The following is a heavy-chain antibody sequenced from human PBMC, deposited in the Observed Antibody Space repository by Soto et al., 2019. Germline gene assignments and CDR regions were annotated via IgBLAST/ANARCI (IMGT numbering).Heavy chain of an antibody. J-gene: IGHJ4*02. D-gene: IGHD5-12*01. CDR2: IDYSGDT. CDR1: GASISSGGFY. CDR3: VRGRRDGYNFSDY. Sequence: SETLSLTCTVSGASISSGGFYWSWIRQHPGKGLEWIGYIDYSGDTYNNPSLRSRVMISVDMSKNNFSLKLSSVTAADTAVYYCVRGRRDGYNFSDYWGPGNLVTVSS. V-gene: IGHV4-31*03.